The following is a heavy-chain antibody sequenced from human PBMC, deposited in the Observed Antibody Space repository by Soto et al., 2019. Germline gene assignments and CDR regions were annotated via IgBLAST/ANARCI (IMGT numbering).Heavy chain of an antibody. D-gene: IGHD3-22*01. J-gene: IGHJ1*01. CDR3: RGVDDSSGVYLHL. CDR1: GFTFSSDT. Sequence: PWGSLRLSCAASGFTFSSDTLSWVRQAPGKGLEWVSSISTSGDTTSYADSVKGQFTISRDNSKNTLFLQMNSLRAEDTAVYYCRGVDDSSGVYLHLCGQRTLVPVSS. CDR2: ISTSGDTT. V-gene: IGHV3-23*01.